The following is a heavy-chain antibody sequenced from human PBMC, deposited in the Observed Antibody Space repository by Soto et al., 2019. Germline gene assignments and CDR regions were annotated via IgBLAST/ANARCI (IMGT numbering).Heavy chain of an antibody. J-gene: IGHJ6*02. Sequence: PGGSLRLSCAASGFTFSSYAMSWVRQAPGKGLEWVSAISGSGGSTYYADSVKGRFTISRDNSKNTLYLQMNSLRAEDTAVYYCAKDARVVAPAAIRDWDYYHGMDVWGQGTTVTVSS. D-gene: IGHD2-2*02. V-gene: IGHV3-23*01. CDR3: AKDARVVAPAAIRDWDYYHGMDV. CDR2: ISGSGGST. CDR1: GFTFSSYA.